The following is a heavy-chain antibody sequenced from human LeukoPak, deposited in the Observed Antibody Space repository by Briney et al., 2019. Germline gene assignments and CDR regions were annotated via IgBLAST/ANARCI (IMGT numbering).Heavy chain of an antibody. Sequence: GGPLRLSCAASGFTFSSYWMTWVGQAPGTGLGGVAALLYEGIIKYYAGSVKGRLTFPTDNSKNTVYLQMNSLRAEDTAVYYCAKEFSHESLWFGELLDYFDYWGQGTLVTVSS. CDR1: GFTFSSYW. CDR2: LLYEGIIK. D-gene: IGHD3-10*01. CDR3: AKEFSHESLWFGELLDYFDY. V-gene: IGHV3-30*18. J-gene: IGHJ4*02.